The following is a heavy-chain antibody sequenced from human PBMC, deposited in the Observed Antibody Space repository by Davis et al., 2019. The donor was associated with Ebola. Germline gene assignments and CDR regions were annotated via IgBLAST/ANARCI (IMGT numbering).Heavy chain of an antibody. Sequence: GESLKISCSASGFTFSDFWMTWVRQAPGKGLEWVANIKEDGDEKYYVGSVKGRFTISRDNAKKSLYLQMNSLGAEDTAVYYCASLYSNSAPWGQGTLVTVSA. D-gene: IGHD4-11*01. J-gene: IGHJ5*02. V-gene: IGHV3-7*01. CDR1: GFTFSDFW. CDR2: IKEDGDEK. CDR3: ASLYSNSAP.